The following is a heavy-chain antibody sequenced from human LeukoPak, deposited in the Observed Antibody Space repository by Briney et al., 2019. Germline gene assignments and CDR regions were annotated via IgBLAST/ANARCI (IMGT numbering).Heavy chain of an antibody. CDR2: IIPIFGTA. D-gene: IGHD3-10*01. J-gene: IGHJ5*02. Sequence: ASVKVSCKASGGTFSSYAISWVRQAPGQGLEWMGGIIPIFGTANYAQKFQGRVTITADESTSTAYMELSSLRSEDTAVYYCARDQYGSGSYYNLGFDPWGQGTLVTVSS. V-gene: IGHV1-69*13. CDR1: GGTFSSYA. CDR3: ARDQYGSGSYYNLGFDP.